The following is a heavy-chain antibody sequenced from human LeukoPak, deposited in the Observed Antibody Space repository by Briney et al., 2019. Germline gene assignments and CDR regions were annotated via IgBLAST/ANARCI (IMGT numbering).Heavy chain of an antibody. CDR3: ARGLSPRDSSGPPLDY. Sequence: PSETLSLTCAVYGGSFSGYYWSWIRQPPGKGLEWIGEINHSGSTNYNPSPTSRVTISVYISKNQFSLKLSSVTAADTAVYYCARGLSPRDSSGPPLDYWGQGTLVTVSS. D-gene: IGHD3-22*01. CDR2: INHSGST. CDR1: GGSFSGYY. V-gene: IGHV4-34*01. J-gene: IGHJ4*02.